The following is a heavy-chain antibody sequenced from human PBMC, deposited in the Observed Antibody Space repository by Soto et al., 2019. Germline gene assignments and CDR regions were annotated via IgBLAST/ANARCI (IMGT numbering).Heavy chain of an antibody. D-gene: IGHD4-17*01. CDR3: VKDPPLRWSYGMDV. CDR1: GFTFSSYG. J-gene: IGHJ6*02. V-gene: IGHV3-30*18. CDR2: ISYDGSNK. Sequence: QVQLVESGGGVVQPGRSLRLSCAASGFTFSSYGMPWVRQAPGKGLEWVAVISYDGSNKYYADSVKGRFTISRDNSKNTLYLQMNSLRAEDTAVYYCVKDPPLRWSYGMDVWGQGTTVTVSS.